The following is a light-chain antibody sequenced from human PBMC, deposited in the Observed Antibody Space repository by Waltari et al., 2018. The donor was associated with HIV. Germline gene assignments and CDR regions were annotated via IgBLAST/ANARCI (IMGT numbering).Light chain of an antibody. CDR3: QSADSSGIYEI. J-gene: IGLJ2*01. V-gene: IGLV3-25*03. CDR2: KDT. CDR1: ALPKQY. Sequence: SYELTQPPSMSVSPGQTARITSSGDALPKQYSYWYQQKPGQAPVLIIYKDTERPSGIPERFSGSNSGTIATLTISGVQAEDEAAYYCQSADSSGIYEIFGGGTKVIVL.